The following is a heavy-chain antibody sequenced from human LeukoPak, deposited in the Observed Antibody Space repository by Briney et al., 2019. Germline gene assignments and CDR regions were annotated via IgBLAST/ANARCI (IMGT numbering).Heavy chain of an antibody. CDR2: IYPGDSDT. D-gene: IGHD3-10*01. V-gene: IGHV5-51*01. Sequence: GESLKISCKGSGYSFTNYWIGWVRQMPGKGLEWMGIIYPGDSDTRYSPSFQGQVIISADKSISTAYLQWSSLEASDTAIYYCARTYGSGTYYNRVGAFDISGQGSMVTVSS. J-gene: IGHJ3*02. CDR3: ARTYGSGTYYNRVGAFDI. CDR1: GYSFTNYW.